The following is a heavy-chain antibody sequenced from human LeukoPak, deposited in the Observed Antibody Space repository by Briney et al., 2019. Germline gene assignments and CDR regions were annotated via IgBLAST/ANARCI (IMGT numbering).Heavy chain of an antibody. J-gene: IGHJ3*02. CDR3: AREETSPDDAFDI. V-gene: IGHV4-61*01. CDR2: IYYSGST. D-gene: IGHD5-24*01. CDR1: GGSISSSSYY. Sequence: KPSETLSLTCTVSGGSISSSSYYWGWIRQPPGKGLEWIGYIYYSGSTNYNPSLKSRVTISVDTSKNQFSLKLSSVTAADTAVYYCAREETSPDDAFDIWGQGTMVTVSS.